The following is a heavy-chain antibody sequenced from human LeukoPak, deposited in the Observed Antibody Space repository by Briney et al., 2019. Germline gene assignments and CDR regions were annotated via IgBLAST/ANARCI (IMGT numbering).Heavy chain of an antibody. CDR2: IKPDGSEK. J-gene: IGHJ6*02. V-gene: IGHV3-7*03. Sequence: QTGGSLRLSCAASGFTFSNYWMSWVRQAPGKGLEWVANIKPDGSEKYYVDSVKGRFTISRDNAKNSLYLQMDSLRAEDTAVYSCARYHLGGMDVWGQGTTVTVSS. CDR1: GFTFSNYW. D-gene: IGHD3-16*01. CDR3: ARYHLGGMDV.